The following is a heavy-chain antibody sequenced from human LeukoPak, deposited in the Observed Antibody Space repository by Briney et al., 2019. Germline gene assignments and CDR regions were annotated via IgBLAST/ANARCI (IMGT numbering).Heavy chain of an antibody. J-gene: IGHJ4*02. CDR1: GFTFSDYY. V-gene: IGHV3-11*01. D-gene: IGHD5-12*01. Sequence: GGSLRLSCAAFGFTFSDYYMTWIRQAPGKGLEWISYISTTSRTIYYAESVKGRFTISRDNAKMSVDLQMNSLSGEDTATYYCARGALLTRDSGYPVFAYWGQGTQVTVSS. CDR2: ISTTSRTI. CDR3: ARGALLTRDSGYPVFAY.